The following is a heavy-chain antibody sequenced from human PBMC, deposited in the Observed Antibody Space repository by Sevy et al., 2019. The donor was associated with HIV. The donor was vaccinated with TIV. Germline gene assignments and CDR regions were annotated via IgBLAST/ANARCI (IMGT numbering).Heavy chain of an antibody. D-gene: IGHD3-10*01. CDR1: GFVFSSYT. V-gene: IGHV3-21*01. J-gene: IGHJ4*02. Sequence: GRCLRLSCAASGFVFSSYTMNCVRQSPGKGLEWVSSISSSSRYIFYADSVKGRFTISRDNARNSLYLQMNSLRAEDSAVYYCARDMAHGAGSIVYDYWGQGTTVAVSS. CDR3: ARDMAHGAGSIVYDY. CDR2: ISSSSRYI.